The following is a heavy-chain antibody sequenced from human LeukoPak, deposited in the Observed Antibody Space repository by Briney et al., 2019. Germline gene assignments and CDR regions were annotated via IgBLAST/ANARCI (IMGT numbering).Heavy chain of an antibody. CDR1: GGSFSGYY. D-gene: IGHD3-10*01. V-gene: IGHV4-34*01. CDR3: ARPMVRGVVDAFDI. J-gene: IGHJ3*02. Sequence: ASETLSLTCAVYGGSFSGYYWSWIRQPPGKGLEWIGEINHSGSTNYNPSLKSRVTISVDTSKNQFSLKLSSVTAADTAVYYCARPMVRGVVDAFDIWGQGTMVTVSS. CDR2: INHSGST.